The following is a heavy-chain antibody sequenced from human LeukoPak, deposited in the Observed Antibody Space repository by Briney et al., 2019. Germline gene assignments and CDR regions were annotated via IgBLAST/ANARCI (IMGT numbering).Heavy chain of an antibody. J-gene: IGHJ4*02. V-gene: IGHV3-30*02. Sequence: GGSLRLSCAASGFTFSNYGMHWVRQAPGKGLEWVAFIRYDGTNKYYADSVKGRFTISRDKSKNTLYLQMSSLRAEDTAVYDCAKDGARYELLLRYYFYYCGQGTLVTASS. CDR1: GFTFSNYG. D-gene: IGHD2-21*02. CDR2: IRYDGTNK. CDR3: AKDGARYELLLRYYFYY.